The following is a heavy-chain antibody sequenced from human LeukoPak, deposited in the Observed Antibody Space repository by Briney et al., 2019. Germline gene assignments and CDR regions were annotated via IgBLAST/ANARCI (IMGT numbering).Heavy chain of an antibody. V-gene: IGHV1-18*01. Sequence: ASVKVSCKASGYTFTSYGMSWVRQAPGQGLEWMGWISAYNGNTNYAQKLQGRVTMTTDTSTSTAYMELRSLRSDDTAVYYCAIQNYDILTGDASDIWGQGTMVTVSS. J-gene: IGHJ3*02. CDR3: AIQNYDILTGDASDI. CDR1: GYTFTSYG. D-gene: IGHD3-9*01. CDR2: ISAYNGNT.